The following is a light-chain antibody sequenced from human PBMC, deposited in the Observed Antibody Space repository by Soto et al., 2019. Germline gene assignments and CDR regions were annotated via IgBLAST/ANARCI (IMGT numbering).Light chain of an antibody. CDR2: GAS. J-gene: IGKJ1*01. V-gene: IGKV3-15*01. Sequence: EIVMTQSPATLSVSPGERATLSCRASQSVSNNLAWYQQKPGQAPRLLIYGASTRATDIPARFSGSVSGTEFTLTISSLQSEDFAVYYCHQYDNWPRTFGQGTKVEIK. CDR1: QSVSNN. CDR3: HQYDNWPRT.